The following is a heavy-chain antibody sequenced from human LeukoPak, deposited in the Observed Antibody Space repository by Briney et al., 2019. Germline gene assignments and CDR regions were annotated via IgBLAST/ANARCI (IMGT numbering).Heavy chain of an antibody. Sequence: PSGTLSLTCAVSGGSISISSSNWWSWVLQPPGKGLEWIGEIFHSVSTNYNPSLKSRVTISVDKSKNQFSLKLSSLTAADTAVYYCARDLHGGNSFTSDWYFELRGRGTLVTVSS. D-gene: IGHD4-23*01. V-gene: IGHV4-4*02. J-gene: IGHJ2*01. CDR3: ARDLHGGNSFTSDWYFEL. CDR2: IFHSVST. CDR1: GGSISISSSNW.